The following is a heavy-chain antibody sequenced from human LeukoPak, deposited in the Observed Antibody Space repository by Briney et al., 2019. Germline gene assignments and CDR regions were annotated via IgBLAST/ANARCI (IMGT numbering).Heavy chain of an antibody. D-gene: IGHD3-22*01. Sequence: PSQTLSLTCAVSGGSISSGGYSWSWIRQPPGKGLEWIGYIYHSGSTYYNPSLKSRVTISLDRSKNQFSLKLSSVTAADTAVYYCARGASDSSGYYYEYYFDYWGQGTLVPVSS. J-gene: IGHJ4*02. CDR2: IYHSGST. CDR3: ARGASDSSGYYYEYYFDY. CDR1: GGSISSGGYS. V-gene: IGHV4-30-2*01.